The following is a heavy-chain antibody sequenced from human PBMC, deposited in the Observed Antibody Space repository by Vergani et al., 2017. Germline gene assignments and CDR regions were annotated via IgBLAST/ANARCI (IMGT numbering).Heavy chain of an antibody. Sequence: QVQLQESGPGLVKPSETLSLTCTVSGGSISSYYWSWIRQPPGKGLEWIGYIYTSGSTNYNPSLKSRVTISVDTSKNQFSLKRSSVTAADTAVDYCARSPGYSYGYYYYGMDVWGQGTTVTVSS. CDR2: IYTSGST. D-gene: IGHD5-18*01. V-gene: IGHV4-4*09. CDR1: GGSISSYY. J-gene: IGHJ6*02. CDR3: ARSPGYSYGYYYYGMDV.